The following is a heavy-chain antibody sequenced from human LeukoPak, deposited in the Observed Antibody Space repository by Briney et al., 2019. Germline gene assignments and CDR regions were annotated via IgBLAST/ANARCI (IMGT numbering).Heavy chain of an antibody. J-gene: IGHJ4*02. CDR2: IRHSDGNT. CDR1: GFPFNIYT. Sequence: GGSLGLSCAASGFPFNIYTMYWVRQAPGKGLEWVSGIRHSDGNTYYADSVRGRFTISSDRSKNTLFLQMNSLRAEDTALYYCAKGLERESRLDSWGQGTLVTVSS. V-gene: IGHV3-23*01. CDR3: AKGLERESRLDS. D-gene: IGHD1-1*01.